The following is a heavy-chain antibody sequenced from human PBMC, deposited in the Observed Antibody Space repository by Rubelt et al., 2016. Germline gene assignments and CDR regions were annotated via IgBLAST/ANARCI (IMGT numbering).Heavy chain of an antibody. CDR1: GGSISSSYW. V-gene: IGHV4-4*02. Sequence: QVQLQESGPGLVKPSGTLSLTCAVSGGSISSSYWWSWVRQPPGKGLEWIGSIYYSGSTYYNPSLKSRVTMSVDTSKNQFPLKLNSVTAADTAVYYCASSWYRFDYWGQGTRVTVSS. CDR2: IYYSGST. D-gene: IGHD6-13*01. CDR3: ASSWYRFDY. J-gene: IGHJ4*02.